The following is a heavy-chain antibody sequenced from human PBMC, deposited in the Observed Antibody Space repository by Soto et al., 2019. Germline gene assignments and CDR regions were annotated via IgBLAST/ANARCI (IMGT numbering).Heavy chain of an antibody. D-gene: IGHD1-1*01. Sequence: GGSLRLSCAASGFTFSSYAMHWVRQAPGKGPEWVAVISYDGSNKYYADSVKGRFTISRDNSKNTLYLQMNSLRAEDTAVYYCARDSSSTNYYYYGMDVWGQGTTVTVSS. J-gene: IGHJ6*02. CDR1: GFTFSSYA. CDR2: ISYDGSNK. V-gene: IGHV3-30-3*01. CDR3: ARDSSSTNYYYYGMDV.